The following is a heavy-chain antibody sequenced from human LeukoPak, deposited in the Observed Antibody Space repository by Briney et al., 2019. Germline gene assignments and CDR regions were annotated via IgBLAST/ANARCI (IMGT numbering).Heavy chain of an antibody. CDR2: VKEDGSED. Sequence: GGSLRLSCAASGFTFSSHSMSWVRQAPGKGVEWVANVKEDGSEDNYVDSVKGRFTISRDNAVKSLYLQMNSLRAEDTAVYFCARLLHYERSVYRPVDCWGQGTLVAVSS. CDR1: GFTFSSHS. V-gene: IGHV3-7*01. D-gene: IGHD5/OR15-5a*01. J-gene: IGHJ1*01. CDR3: ARLLHYERSVYRPVDC.